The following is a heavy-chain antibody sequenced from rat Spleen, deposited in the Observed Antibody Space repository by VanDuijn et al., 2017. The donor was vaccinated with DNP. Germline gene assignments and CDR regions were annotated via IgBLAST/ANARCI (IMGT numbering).Heavy chain of an antibody. CDR1: GFTFSYYW. J-gene: IGHJ4*01. D-gene: IGHD1-12*02. Sequence: EVQLVESGGGLVQPGRSLKLSCAASGFTFSYYWMAWVRQVPGKGLEWIASITSGSGTTSYPDSVKGRFTISRDDAKDTLSLQMNSLRSEDTATYYCAGVGDLHDGGDGDVLDVWGQGTSVTVSS. CDR3: AGVGDLHDGGDGDVLDV. CDR2: ITSGSGTT. V-gene: IGHV5-31*01.